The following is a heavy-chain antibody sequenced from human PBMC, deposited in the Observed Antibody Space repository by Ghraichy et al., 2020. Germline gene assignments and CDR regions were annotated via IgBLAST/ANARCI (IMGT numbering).Heavy chain of an antibody. CDR3: ADKAYDH. V-gene: IGHV3-53*01. CDR1: GLTVSSNY. CDR2: IYSVGST. J-gene: IGHJ4*02. Sequence: GGSLRLSCGASGLTVSSNYMSWVRQAPGKGLEWISVIYSVGSTYYADSVKGRFTISRDNSKNTLYLQMNSLRAEDTAVYYCADKAYDHWGQGTLVTVSS.